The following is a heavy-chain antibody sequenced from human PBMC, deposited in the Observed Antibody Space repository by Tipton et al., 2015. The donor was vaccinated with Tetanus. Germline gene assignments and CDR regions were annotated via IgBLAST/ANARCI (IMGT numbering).Heavy chain of an antibody. J-gene: IGHJ4*02. CDR1: GFRFYAYG. D-gene: IGHD7-27*01. Sequence: SLRLSCAASGFRFYAYGLHWVRQAPGKGLEWVAITSFDGKTNFYADSVKGRFIISRDNSKNTVYLQMNGLRPEDTAVYYCARGPLGTGVFDYWGQGTLVSVST. CDR2: TSFDGKTN. CDR3: ARGPLGTGVFDY. V-gene: IGHV3-30*03.